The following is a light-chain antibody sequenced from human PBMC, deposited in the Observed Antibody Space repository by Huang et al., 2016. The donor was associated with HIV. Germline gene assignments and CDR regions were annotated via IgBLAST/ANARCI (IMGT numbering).Light chain of an antibody. J-gene: IGKJ1*01. CDR1: QRISTW. CDR3: QHQWT. Sequence: DIQVTQSPSTLSAFVGERVNITCRTSQRISTWLAWYQQRPGKAPNLLISKASNLETWVPSRFSDNGSGTEFTLTINGLQPDDLATYYCQHQWTFGQGTKVEIK. CDR2: KAS. V-gene: IGKV1-5*03.